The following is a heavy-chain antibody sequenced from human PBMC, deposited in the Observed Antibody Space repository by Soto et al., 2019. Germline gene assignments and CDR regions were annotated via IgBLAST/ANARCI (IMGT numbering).Heavy chain of an antibody. CDR3: TTGLSSGYYYFDY. CDR1: GFTFSDAW. CDR2: IKRTTDGGTT. J-gene: IGHJ4*02. V-gene: IGHV3-15*01. D-gene: IGHD3-22*01. Sequence: QLVESGGGLVKPGESLRLSCAASGFTFSDAWMSWVRQAPGKGLEWVGRIKRTTDGGTTDYAAPVKGRFTISRDDSKDTLYLQMNSLKTEDTAVYYCTTGLSSGYYYFDYWGQGTLVTVSS.